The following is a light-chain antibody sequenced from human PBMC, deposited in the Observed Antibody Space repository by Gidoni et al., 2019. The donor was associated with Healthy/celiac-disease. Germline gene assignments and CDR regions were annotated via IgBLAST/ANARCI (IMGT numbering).Light chain of an antibody. V-gene: IGLV3-21*03. Sequence: SYVLTQPPSVSVDPGKTARITCGGNNIGSNSVHWYQQKPGQAPVLVVYDDSDRPSGTPERFSGSNSGNTATLTISRVEAGDEADYYCQVWDSSSDHPVFGGGTKLTVL. CDR2: DDS. J-gene: IGLJ2*01. CDR1: NIGSNS. CDR3: QVWDSSSDHPV.